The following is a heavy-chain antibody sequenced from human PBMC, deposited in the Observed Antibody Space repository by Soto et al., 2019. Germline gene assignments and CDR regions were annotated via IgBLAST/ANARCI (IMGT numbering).Heavy chain of an antibody. V-gene: IGHV3-72*01. J-gene: IGHJ3*02. Sequence: EVQLVESGGGLVQPGGSLRLSCAASGFIFSDYYMDWVRQAPGKGLEWVGRSRNKANGHTTEYGASARGRFTILRDHSNNSVYLQMNSLKVEDTAVYYWARWVRVNEFFDMWGQGTMVTVSS. CDR3: ARWVRVNEFFDM. D-gene: IGHD1-1*01. CDR1: GFIFSDYY. CDR2: SRNKANGHTT.